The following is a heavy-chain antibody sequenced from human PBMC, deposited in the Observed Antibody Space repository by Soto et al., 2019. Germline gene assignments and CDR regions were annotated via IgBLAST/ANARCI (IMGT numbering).Heavy chain of an antibody. V-gene: IGHV1-69*01. J-gene: IGHJ4*02. CDR1: GGTFSSYS. CDR3: ARDFWRHSGGIDY. Sequence: QVQLVQSGAEVKKPGSSVKVSCKASGGTFSSYSINWVRQAPGQGLEWMGEIIPIFGTAHYAHKFQGIVTITADESTSTGSMELSRLSSEETAVYDCARDFWRHSGGIDYWGQGTVVTVSS. D-gene: IGHD3-3*01. CDR2: IIPIFGTA.